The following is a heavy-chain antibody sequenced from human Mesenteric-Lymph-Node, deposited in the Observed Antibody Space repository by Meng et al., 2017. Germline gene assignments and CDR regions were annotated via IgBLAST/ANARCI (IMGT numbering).Heavy chain of an antibody. CDR3: ARGYLQEATPMDD. CDR1: GFTFTTYP. Sequence: GESLKISCAASGFTFTTYPMHWVRQAPGKGLEWVAVISYDGRNECHADSVKGRFTISRDSAENTVYLQMNSLRPEDTAVYYCARGYLQEATPMDDWGHGTTVTVSS. J-gene: IGHJ6*02. D-gene: IGHD4-11*01. V-gene: IGHV3-30*01. CDR2: ISYDGRNE.